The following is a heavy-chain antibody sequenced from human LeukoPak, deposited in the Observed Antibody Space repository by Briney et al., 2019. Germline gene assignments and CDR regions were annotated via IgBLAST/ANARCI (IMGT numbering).Heavy chain of an antibody. Sequence: AGESLKISCKGSAYRFTNYWIAWVRQMPGKGLEWMGVFYPGDSDIRYSPSFQGQVTISADKSISTAYLQWSSLKASDTAMYYCARHGDSSGWYRTRENYYGMDVWGQGTTVTVSS. V-gene: IGHV5-51*01. J-gene: IGHJ6*02. CDR1: AYRFTNYW. CDR2: FYPGDSDI. D-gene: IGHD6-19*01. CDR3: ARHGDSSGWYRTRENYYGMDV.